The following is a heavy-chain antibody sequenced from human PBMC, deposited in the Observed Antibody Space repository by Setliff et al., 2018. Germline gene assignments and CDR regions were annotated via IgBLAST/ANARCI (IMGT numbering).Heavy chain of an antibody. Sequence: GGSLRLSCAASGFTFSTYSMNWVRQAPGKGLEWVASITSGSSNIWYADSVKGRFTISRDNAKNSLYLQMNSLRAEDTAVYYCAKLVWLTTWYYMDVWGKGTTVTVSS. CDR1: GFTFSTYS. CDR2: ITSGSSNI. D-gene: IGHD5-18*01. J-gene: IGHJ6*03. V-gene: IGHV3-21*04. CDR3: AKLVWLTTWYYMDV.